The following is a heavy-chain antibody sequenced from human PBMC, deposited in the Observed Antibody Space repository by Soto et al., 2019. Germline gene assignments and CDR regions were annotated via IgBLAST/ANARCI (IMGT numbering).Heavy chain of an antibody. CDR1: GGSFSSTSYY. J-gene: IGHJ4*02. CDR3: ARHVPIAGIIVYYFDS. D-gene: IGHD3-16*02. CDR2: IYYSGRT. Sequence: SETLSLTCSVSGGSFSSTSYYWGWIRQPLGKGLEWIGSIYYSGRTYYNPSLKSRITISVDTSKNQFSLKLSSVTAADTAVYYCARHVPIAGIIVYYFDSWGQRTLVTVSS. V-gene: IGHV4-39*01.